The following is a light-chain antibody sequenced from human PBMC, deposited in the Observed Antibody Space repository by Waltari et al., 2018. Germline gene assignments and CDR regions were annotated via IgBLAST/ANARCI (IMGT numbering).Light chain of an antibody. CDR3: QAWDSSTAHVV. CDR1: KVGDKY. CDR2: QDS. J-gene: IGLJ2*01. V-gene: IGLV3-1*01. Sequence: SYELTQPPSVSVSPGQTASIPCSGVKVGDKYACWYQQKPGQSPVLVIYQDSKRPSGTPERFSGSNSRNTATLTISGTQAMDEADYYCQAWDSSTAHVVFGGGTKLTVL.